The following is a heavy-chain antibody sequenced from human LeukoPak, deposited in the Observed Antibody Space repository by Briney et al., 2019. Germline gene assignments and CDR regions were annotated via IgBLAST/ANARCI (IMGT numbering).Heavy chain of an antibody. V-gene: IGHV3-30*18. Sequence: GGSLRLLCAACGFPFRSYGVLGVREARGGGGVGVVVISYEGRNKYCADCVKGRFTISRANSKNTLYLQMHSLRAEDTAASYCAKLVARVVRATADYWGQGTLVTVSS. J-gene: IGHJ4*02. CDR2: ISYEGRNK. D-gene: IGHD1-26*01. CDR1: GFPFRSYG. CDR3: AKLVARVVRATADY.